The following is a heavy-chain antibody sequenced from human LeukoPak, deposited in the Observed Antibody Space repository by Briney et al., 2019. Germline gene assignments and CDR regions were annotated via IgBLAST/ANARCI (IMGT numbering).Heavy chain of an antibody. V-gene: IGHV3-23*01. CDR1: GFTLSSYA. Sequence: GGSLRLSCVGSGFTLSSYAMSWVRQAPGKGLEWVAAISDSGGSTYYADSVKGRFTISRDNAKNSLYLQMNSLRAEDTAVYYCARNQKGASDGFDIGGQGTRVTVSS. CDR2: ISDSGGST. J-gene: IGHJ3*02. CDR3: ARNQKGASDGFDI.